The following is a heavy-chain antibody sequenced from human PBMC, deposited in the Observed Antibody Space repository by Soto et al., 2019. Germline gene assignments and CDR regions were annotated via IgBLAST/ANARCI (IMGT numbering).Heavy chain of an antibody. Sequence: ASVKVSCKASGYTFTSYGISWVRQAPGQGLEWMGWISAYNGNTNYAQKLQGRVTMTTDTPTSPAYMELRSLRSDDTAVYCCAVGGDSSGLEYFQHWGQGTLVTVSS. V-gene: IGHV1-18*01. D-gene: IGHD3-22*01. J-gene: IGHJ1*01. CDR3: AVGGDSSGLEYFQH. CDR2: ISAYNGNT. CDR1: GYTFTSYG.